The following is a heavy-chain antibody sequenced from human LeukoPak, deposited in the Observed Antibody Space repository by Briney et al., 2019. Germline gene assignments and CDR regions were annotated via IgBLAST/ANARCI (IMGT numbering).Heavy chain of an antibody. D-gene: IGHD3-10*01. CDR2: TRNKANSYTT. V-gene: IGHV3-72*01. Sequence: GGSLRLSCPASGFTFSDHYMDWVRQAPGKGLEWVGRTRNKANSYTTEYAASVKGRFTISRDDSKNSLYLQMNSLKTEDTAVYYCARGRYYYGSGSYFLGYYFNYWGQGCLVTVSS. CDR1: GFTFSDHY. CDR3: ARGRYYYGSGSYFLGYYFNY. J-gene: IGHJ4*02.